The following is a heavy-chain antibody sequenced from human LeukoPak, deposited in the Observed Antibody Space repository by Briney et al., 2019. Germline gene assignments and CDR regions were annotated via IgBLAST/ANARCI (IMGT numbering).Heavy chain of an antibody. CDR3: AQGTVVYSVNWFDP. J-gene: IGHJ5*02. D-gene: IGHD4-23*01. CDR2: ISGSGGNT. V-gene: IGHV3-23*01. CDR1: GFIFSSYA. Sequence: GGSLRLSCAASGFIFSSYAMSWVRQAPGKGLEWVSAISGSGGNTYYAGSVKGRFTISRDNSRNTLYLQMNSLRAEDRAVYYCAQGTVVYSVNWFDPWGQGTPVTVSS.